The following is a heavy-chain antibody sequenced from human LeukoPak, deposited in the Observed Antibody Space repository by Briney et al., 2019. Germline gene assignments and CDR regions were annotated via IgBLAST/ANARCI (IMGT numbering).Heavy chain of an antibody. J-gene: IGHJ6*03. V-gene: IGHV4-4*07. CDR2: IYTSGST. D-gene: IGHD2-2*01. CDR1: GGSISSYY. CDR3: ARDWRPCCSSTSCYYYYYMDV. Sequence: PSETLSLTCTVSGGSISSYYWSWIRQPAGKGLEWIGRIYTSGSTNYNPSLKSRVTMSVDTSKNQFSLKLSSVTAADTAVYYCARDWRPCCSSTSCYYYYYMDVWGKGTTVTVSS.